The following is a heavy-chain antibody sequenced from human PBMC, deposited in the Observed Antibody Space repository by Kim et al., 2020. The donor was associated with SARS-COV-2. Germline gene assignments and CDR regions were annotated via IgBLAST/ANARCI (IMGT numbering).Heavy chain of an antibody. CDR3: ARTWEETYYYGSGSYSCYY. CDR1: GYTFTGYY. V-gene: IGHV1-2*02. J-gene: IGHJ4*02. Sequence: ASVKVSCKASGYTFTGYYMHWVRQAPGQGLEWMGWINPNSGGTNYAQKFQGRVTMTRDTSISTAYMELSRLRSDDTAVYYCARTWEETYYYGSGSYSCYYWGQGTLVTVSS. D-gene: IGHD3-10*01. CDR2: INPNSGGT.